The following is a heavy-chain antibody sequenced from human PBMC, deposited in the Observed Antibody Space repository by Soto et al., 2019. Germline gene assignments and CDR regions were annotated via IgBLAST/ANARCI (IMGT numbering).Heavy chain of an antibody. CDR2: ISGSGAGT. D-gene: IGHD3-3*01. V-gene: IGHV3-23*01. J-gene: IGHJ6*02. CDR3: AKGPTVFGAVISFDYYYGMYV. CDR1: GFTFSSSA. Sequence: GGSLRLSCTASGFTFSSSAMSWVRQAPGRGLEWVSGISGSGAGTYYADSVKGRFTISRDNSKNTLYLQMSGLRAEDAAVYYCAKGPTVFGAVISFDYYYGMYVWGQGTPVTVS.